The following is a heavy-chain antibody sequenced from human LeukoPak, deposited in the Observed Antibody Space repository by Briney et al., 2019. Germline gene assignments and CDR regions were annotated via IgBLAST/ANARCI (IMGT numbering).Heavy chain of an antibody. D-gene: IGHD1-14*01. CDR2: TRNKANSYTT. V-gene: IGHV3-72*01. J-gene: IGHJ6*03. CDR1: GFTFSDHY. Sequence: GGSLRLSCAASGFTFSDHYMDWVRQAPGKGLEWVGRTRNKANSYTTEYAASVKGRFTISRDDSKNSLYLQMNSLKTEDTAVYYCARAHREGYYYYYYMDVWGKGTTVTISS. CDR3: ARAHREGYYYYYYMDV.